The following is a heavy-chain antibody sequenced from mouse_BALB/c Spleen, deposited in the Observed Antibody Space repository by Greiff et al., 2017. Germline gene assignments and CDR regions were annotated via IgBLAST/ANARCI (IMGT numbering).Heavy chain of an antibody. V-gene: IGHV1S137*01. CDR2: ISTYYGDA. CDR1: GYTFTDYA. Sequence: QVQLQQSGAELVRPGVSVKISCKGSGYTFTDYAMHWVKQSHAKSLEWIGVISTYYGDASYNQKFKGKATMTVDKSSSTAYMELARLTSEDSAIYYCARGGNQYYFDYWGQGTTLTVSS. CDR3: ARGGNQYYFDY. J-gene: IGHJ2*01. D-gene: IGHD2-1*01.